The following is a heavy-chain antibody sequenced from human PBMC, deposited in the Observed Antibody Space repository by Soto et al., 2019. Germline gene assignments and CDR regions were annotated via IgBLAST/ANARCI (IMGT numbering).Heavy chain of an antibody. CDR1: GYTFTHYG. J-gene: IGHJ4*02. V-gene: IGHV1-18*01. D-gene: IGHD4-17*01. CDR3: ARIVNGDNRVDY. Sequence: QVQLVQSGAEVKKPGASVKVSCKASGYTFTHYGISWVRQAPGQGLEWMGWFSNYNGDTKYAQKLQGRVTMTTDTSTNTAYMELRSLTCDDTAVYYCARIVNGDNRVDYRGQGTLVTVS. CDR2: FSNYNGDT.